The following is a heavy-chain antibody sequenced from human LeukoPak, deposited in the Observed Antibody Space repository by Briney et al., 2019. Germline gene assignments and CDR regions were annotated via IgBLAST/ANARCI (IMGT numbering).Heavy chain of an antibody. Sequence: RGPVKVSFKASGYTFTDYYMHWVRRAPGQGFEWMGWINPNDGDTNYAQKFQGRVTMTRDTSISTAHMEVSRLRSDDTAVYYCARANFLYCSSSTCLFDYWGQGTLVTVSS. CDR1: GYTFTDYY. J-gene: IGHJ4*02. CDR2: INPNDGDT. CDR3: ARANFLYCSSSTCLFDY. D-gene: IGHD2-2*01. V-gene: IGHV1-2*02.